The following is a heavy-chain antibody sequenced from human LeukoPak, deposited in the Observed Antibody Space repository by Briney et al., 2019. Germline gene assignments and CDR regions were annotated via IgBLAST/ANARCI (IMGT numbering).Heavy chain of an antibody. J-gene: IGHJ4*02. V-gene: IGHV4-4*07. D-gene: IGHD4-17*01. CDR2: IYSSGNT. Sequence: SETLSLTCSVSGGSISDFYWSWIRQPAGKGLEWIGRIYSSGNTNYNPSLKSRVTMSLDASKNQFSLKLSSVTAADTAVYYCARAQTDYGDYALDYWGQGTLVTVSS. CDR3: ARAQTDYGDYALDY. CDR1: GGSISDFY.